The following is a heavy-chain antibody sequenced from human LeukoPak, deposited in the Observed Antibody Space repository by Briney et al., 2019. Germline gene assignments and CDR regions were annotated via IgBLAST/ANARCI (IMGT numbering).Heavy chain of an antibody. J-gene: IGHJ6*04. V-gene: IGHV3-21*01. D-gene: IGHD2-2*01. CDR3: ARETADIVVVPAATYGMDV. CDR2: ISSSSSYI. CDR1: GFTFSSYS. Sequence: GGSLRLSCAASGFTFSSYSMNWVRQAPGKGLEWVSSISSSSSYIYYADSVKGRFTISRDNAKNSLYLQMNSLRAEDTAVYYCARETADIVVVPAATYGMDVRGKGTTVTVSS.